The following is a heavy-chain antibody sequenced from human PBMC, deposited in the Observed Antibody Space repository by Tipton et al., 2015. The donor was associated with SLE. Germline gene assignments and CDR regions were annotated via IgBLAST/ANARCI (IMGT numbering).Heavy chain of an antibody. Sequence: QSGPEVKKPGASVKVSCKASGYTFTSFDINWMRQATGQGLEWMGWMNPNSGNTAYAQKFQGRVTMTRDTSISTAYMELSSLRSEDTAVYYCARAPPQLGFDYWGQGTLVTVSS. CDR2: MNPNSGNT. J-gene: IGHJ4*02. D-gene: IGHD5-24*01. CDR3: ARAPPQLGFDY. CDR1: GYTFTSFD. V-gene: IGHV1-8*01.